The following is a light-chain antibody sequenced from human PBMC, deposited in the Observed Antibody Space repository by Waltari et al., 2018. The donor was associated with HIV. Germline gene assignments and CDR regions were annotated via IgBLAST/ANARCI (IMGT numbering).Light chain of an antibody. J-gene: IGLJ3*02. Sequence: QSALTQPASVSGSPGQSITISCPGTNRDVGGYTFVSWYQQHPGKAPKLMIYEVTNRPSGLSNRFSGSKSGNTASLTISGLQAEDEADYYCTSYTSNNTLMFGGGTKVTVL. CDR1: NRDVGGYTF. V-gene: IGLV2-14*01. CDR3: TSYTSNNTLM. CDR2: EVT.